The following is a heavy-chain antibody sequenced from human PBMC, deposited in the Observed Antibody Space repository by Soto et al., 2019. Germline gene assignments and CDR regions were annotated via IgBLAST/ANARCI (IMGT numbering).Heavy chain of an antibody. Sequence: SVKVSCKASGGTFSSYAISWVRQAPGQGLEWMGGIIPIFGTANYAQKFQGRVTITADESTSTAYMELSSLRSEDTAVYYCARDDFWSGYPPRIYYYYGMDVWGQGTTVTVSS. CDR3: ARDDFWSGYPPRIYYYYGMDV. D-gene: IGHD3-3*01. J-gene: IGHJ6*02. CDR2: IIPIFGTA. V-gene: IGHV1-69*13. CDR1: GGTFSSYA.